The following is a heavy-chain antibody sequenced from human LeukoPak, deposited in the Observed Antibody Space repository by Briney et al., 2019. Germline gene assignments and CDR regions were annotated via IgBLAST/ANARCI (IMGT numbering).Heavy chain of an antibody. Sequence: PGGSLRLSCAASGFTFTSTAMSWVRQDPGKGLEWVSGISGSGGSTYYADSVKGRFTISRDNSRNTLYLQMHSLRAADTAVYYCATGGMVHAPQFDNWGQGTLVTVSS. J-gene: IGHJ4*02. CDR1: GFTFTSTA. CDR2: ISGSGGST. CDR3: ATGGMVHAPQFDN. D-gene: IGHD2-8*01. V-gene: IGHV3-23*01.